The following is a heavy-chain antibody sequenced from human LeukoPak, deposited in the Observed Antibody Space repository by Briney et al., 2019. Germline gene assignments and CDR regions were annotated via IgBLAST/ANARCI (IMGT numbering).Heavy chain of an antibody. CDR2: ISAYNGNT. D-gene: IGHD3-3*01. J-gene: IGHJ4*02. Sequence: ASVKVSCKASGYTFTSYGISWVRQAPGQGLERMRCISAYNGNTNYAQKLQGRVTMTTDTSTSTAYMELRSLRSDDTAVYYCARETLPPYYDFWSGYPYYFDYWGQGTLVTVSS. CDR3: ARETLPPYYDFWSGYPYYFDY. V-gene: IGHV1-18*01. CDR1: GYTFTSYG.